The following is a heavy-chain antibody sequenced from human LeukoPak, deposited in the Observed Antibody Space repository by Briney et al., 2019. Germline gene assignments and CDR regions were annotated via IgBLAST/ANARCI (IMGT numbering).Heavy chain of an antibody. D-gene: IGHD6-13*01. Sequence: SETLSLTCTVSGDSISSSRYYWGWIRQPPGKGLEWIGSVSYSGSPYYNPSLKSRVTISVDKSKNQFSLKLSSVTAADTAVYYCARTYSSSWYFYFDYWGQGTLVTVSS. CDR2: VSYSGSP. CDR3: ARTYSSSWYFYFDY. J-gene: IGHJ4*02. CDR1: GDSISSSRYY. V-gene: IGHV4-39*07.